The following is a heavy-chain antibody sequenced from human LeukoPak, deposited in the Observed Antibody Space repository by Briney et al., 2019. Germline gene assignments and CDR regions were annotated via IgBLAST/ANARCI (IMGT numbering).Heavy chain of an antibody. D-gene: IGHD1-14*01. CDR1: GFTFSSYG. J-gene: IGHJ6*03. CDR3: ARDRGNQRGYYYYYMDV. Sequence: PGGSLRLSCAASGFTFSSYGMTWVRQAPGKGLEWVSAISGSGGSTYYADSVKGRFAISRDNAKNSLYLQMNSPRAEDTAVYYCARDRGNQRGYYYYYMDVWGKGTTVTVSS. CDR2: ISGSGGST. V-gene: IGHV3-21*01.